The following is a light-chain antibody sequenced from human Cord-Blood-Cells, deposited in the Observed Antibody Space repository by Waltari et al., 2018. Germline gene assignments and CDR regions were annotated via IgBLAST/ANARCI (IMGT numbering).Light chain of an antibody. V-gene: IGLV3-19*01. CDR2: GKN. J-gene: IGLJ1*01. Sequence: SSELTQDPAVSVALGQTVRITCQGDSLRSYYASWYQQKPGQAPVLVIYGKNNRPSGSPDRCAGSSSGNTASLTMTGAQAEDEADYYCNSRDSSGNHYVFGTGTKVTVL. CDR1: SLRSYY. CDR3: NSRDSSGNHYV.